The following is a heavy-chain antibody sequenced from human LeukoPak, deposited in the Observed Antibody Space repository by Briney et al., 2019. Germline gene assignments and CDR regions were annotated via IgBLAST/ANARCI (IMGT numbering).Heavy chain of an antibody. CDR1: GGTFSSYD. D-gene: IGHD3-22*01. Sequence: ASVKVSCKASGGTFSSYDINWVRQATGQGLEWMGWMNPNSGNTGYAQKFQGRVTITRNTSISTAYMELSSLRSEDTAVYYCARGGWYYYDSSGYYYVGAFDIWGQGTMVTVSS. CDR2: MNPNSGNT. V-gene: IGHV1-8*03. CDR3: ARGGWYYYDSSGYYYVGAFDI. J-gene: IGHJ3*02.